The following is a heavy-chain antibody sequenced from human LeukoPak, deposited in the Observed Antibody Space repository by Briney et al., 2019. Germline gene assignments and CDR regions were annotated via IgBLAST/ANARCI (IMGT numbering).Heavy chain of an antibody. CDR3: ARGGSRPGPFDI. V-gene: IGHV4-4*07. CDR2: IYSSGST. D-gene: IGHD6-6*01. CDR1: GGSISSYF. J-gene: IGHJ3*02. Sequence: SETLSLTCTVSGGSISSYFWNWIRQPAGKGLEWIGRIYSSGSTNYNPSLKSRVTMSVDTSKNQFSLKVSSITAADTALYYCARGGSRPGPFDIWGQGTMVTVSS.